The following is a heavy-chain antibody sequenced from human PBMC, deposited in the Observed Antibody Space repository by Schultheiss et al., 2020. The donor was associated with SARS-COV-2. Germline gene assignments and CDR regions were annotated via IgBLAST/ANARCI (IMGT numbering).Heavy chain of an antibody. CDR2: IKQDGSEK. D-gene: IGHD3-10*01. V-gene: IGHV3-7*01. Sequence: GGSLRLSCAASGFTFSSYWMSWVRQAPGKGLEWVANIKQDGSEKYYVDSVKGRFTISRDNAKNSLYLQMNSLRAEDTAVYYCARSGLWFGELSHYYYYGMDVWGQGTTVTVSS. J-gene: IGHJ6*02. CDR3: ARSGLWFGELSHYYYYGMDV. CDR1: GFTFSSYW.